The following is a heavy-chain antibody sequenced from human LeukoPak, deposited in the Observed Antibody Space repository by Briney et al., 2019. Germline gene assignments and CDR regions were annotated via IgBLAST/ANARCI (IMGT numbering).Heavy chain of an antibody. J-gene: IGHJ4*02. CDR1: GFTFISYW. Sequence: PGGSLRLSCSASGFTFISYWMSWVRQTTGKGLECVAKIREDGNEKFYVDSVKGRFTISRDNAKNSLYLQMNSLRDEDTAVYYCVRERYHGSGAPRYDYWGQGTLVTVSS. V-gene: IGHV3-7*01. D-gene: IGHD3-10*01. CDR2: IREDGNEK. CDR3: VRERYHGSGAPRYDY.